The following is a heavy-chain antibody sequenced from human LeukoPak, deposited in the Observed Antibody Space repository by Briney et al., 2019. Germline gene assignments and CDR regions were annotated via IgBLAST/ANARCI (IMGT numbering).Heavy chain of an antibody. J-gene: IGHJ3*01. CDR1: HYTFIAYY. CDR3: AILGDTFDF. V-gene: IGHV1-2*02. Sequence: APVKVSPTAPHYTFIAYYIHCGCQAPGQGLEWMGSINPDSGDTNYAQNLQGRVTMTRDTSINTAYLDLSRLRSDDTALYYCAILGDTFDFWGQGTKVTVSS. D-gene: IGHD2-8*02. CDR2: INPDSGDT.